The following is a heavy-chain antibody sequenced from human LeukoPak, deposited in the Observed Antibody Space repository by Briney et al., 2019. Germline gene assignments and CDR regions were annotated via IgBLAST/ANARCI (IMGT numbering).Heavy chain of an antibody. V-gene: IGHV3-23*01. Sequence: GGSLRLSCAASGFTFSSYAMSWVRQAPGKGLEWVSAISGSGGSTYYADSVKGRFTISRDNSKNTLYLQMNRLRAEDTAVYYCAKGSGYYYGRFDYWGQGTLVTVPS. CDR3: AKGSGYYYGRFDY. D-gene: IGHD3-22*01. CDR2: ISGSGGST. J-gene: IGHJ4*02. CDR1: GFTFSSYA.